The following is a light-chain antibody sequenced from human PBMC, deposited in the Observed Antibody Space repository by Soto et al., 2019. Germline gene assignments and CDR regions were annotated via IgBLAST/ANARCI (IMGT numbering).Light chain of an antibody. CDR1: SGSVSSTYY. CDR2: NTD. CDR3: ATWDDSLNGPV. V-gene: IGLV8-61*01. Sequence: QTVVTQEPSFSVSPGGTVTLTCGLSSGSVSSTYYPSWYQQTPGQAPRTLIYNTDTRSSGVPDRFSGSILENKAALTITGAQADDESDYHCATWDDSLNGPVFGGGTKLTVL. J-gene: IGLJ2*01.